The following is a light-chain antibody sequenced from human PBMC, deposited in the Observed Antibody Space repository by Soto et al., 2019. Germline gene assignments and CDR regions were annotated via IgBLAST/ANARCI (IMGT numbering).Light chain of an antibody. CDR1: QSISSY. CDR3: QQSYNTPPIT. J-gene: IGKJ5*01. Sequence: DIQMTQSPSSLSASVGDRVTITCRASQSISSYLNWYQQKPGKAPKLLIYAASSLQSGVPSRFSGSGSGTDITLTISSLQPEDFATYYCQQSYNTPPITFGQGTRLEIK. CDR2: AAS. V-gene: IGKV1-39*01.